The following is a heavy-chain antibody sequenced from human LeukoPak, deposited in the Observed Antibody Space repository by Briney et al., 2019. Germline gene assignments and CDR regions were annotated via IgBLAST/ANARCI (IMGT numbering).Heavy chain of an antibody. CDR1: GFSFSSYA. CDR2: VSSSSSYI. CDR3: ASRGDY. Sequence: GGSLRLSCAASGFSFSSYAMGWVRQAPGKGLEWVSSVSSSSSYIYYADSVKGRFTISRDNAKNLLYLQMNSLRVEDTAVYYCASRGDYWGQGTLVTVSS. J-gene: IGHJ4*02. V-gene: IGHV3-21*01.